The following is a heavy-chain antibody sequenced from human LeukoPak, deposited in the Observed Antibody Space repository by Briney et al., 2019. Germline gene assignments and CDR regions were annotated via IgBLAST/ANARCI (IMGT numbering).Heavy chain of an antibody. J-gene: IGHJ5*02. D-gene: IGHD3-10*01. CDR2: ISGSSGGTT. CDR3: AKGSGRPNWFDP. V-gene: IGHV3-23*01. CDR1: GFTLNNYD. Sequence: GGSLRLSCADSGFTLNNYDMSWVRQAPGKGLEWVSAISGSSGGTTYYAGSVKGRFTISRDNSMNTLYLQMNSLRAEDTAVYYCAKGSGRPNWFDPWGQGTLVTVSS.